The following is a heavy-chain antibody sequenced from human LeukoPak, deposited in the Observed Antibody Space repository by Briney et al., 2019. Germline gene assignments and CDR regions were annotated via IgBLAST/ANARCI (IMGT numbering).Heavy chain of an antibody. D-gene: IGHD3-22*01. V-gene: IGHV3-23*01. CDR1: GFTFSSYA. J-gene: IGHJ3*02. CDR3: AKDLDSSGNFWGTDAFDI. CDR2: ISGSGGST. Sequence: GGSLRLSCAASGFTFSSYAMSWVRQAPGKGLEWVSAISGSGGSTYYVDSVRGRFTISRDNSKNTLYLQMNSLRAEDTAVYYCAKDLDSSGNFWGTDAFDIWGQGTMVTVSS.